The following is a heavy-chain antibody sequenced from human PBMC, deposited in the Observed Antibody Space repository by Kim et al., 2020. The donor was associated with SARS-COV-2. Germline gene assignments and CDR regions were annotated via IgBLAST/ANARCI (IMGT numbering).Heavy chain of an antibody. Sequence: SETLSLTCAVSGGSISSSTYYWGWIRQPPGKGLEWIGTIAYSGSTYYNPYLKGRVSVSVDTSKNQFSLKLTSVTAADTAVYYCASKISTTIDYWGQGTLVTVSP. J-gene: IGHJ4*02. V-gene: IGHV4-39*01. D-gene: IGHD1-7*01. CDR1: GGSISSSTYY. CDR2: IAYSGST. CDR3: ASKISTTIDY.